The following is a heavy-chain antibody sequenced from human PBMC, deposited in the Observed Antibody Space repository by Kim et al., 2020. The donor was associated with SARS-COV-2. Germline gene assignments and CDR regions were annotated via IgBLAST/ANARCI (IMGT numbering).Heavy chain of an antibody. V-gene: IGHV1-69*13. CDR3: ARSRIYLGYCSSTSCSYYFDY. CDR2: IIPIFGTA. CDR1: GGTFSSYA. D-gene: IGHD2-2*03. J-gene: IGHJ4*02. Sequence: SVKVSCKASGGTFSSYAISWVRQAPGQGLEWMGGIIPIFGTANYAQKFQGRVTITADESTSTAYMELSSLRSEDTAVYYCARSRIYLGYCSSTSCSYYFDYWGQGTLVTVSS.